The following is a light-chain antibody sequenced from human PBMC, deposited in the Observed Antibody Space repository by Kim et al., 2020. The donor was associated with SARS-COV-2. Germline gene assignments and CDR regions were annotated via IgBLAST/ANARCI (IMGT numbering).Light chain of an antibody. CDR2: QHT. V-gene: IGLV3-1*01. Sequence: SVSPGQTASITCSGAKLGDKYASWYQQKPGQSPVLVIYQHTKRPSGISQRFSGSSSGNTATLTISPAQTVDEADYYCQAWDSSTAVFGGGTQLTVL. CDR1: KLGDKY. CDR3: QAWDSSTAV. J-gene: IGLJ3*02.